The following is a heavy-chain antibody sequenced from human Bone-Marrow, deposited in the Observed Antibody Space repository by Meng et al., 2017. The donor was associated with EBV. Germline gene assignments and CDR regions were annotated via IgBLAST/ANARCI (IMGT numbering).Heavy chain of an antibody. J-gene: IGHJ4*02. CDR3: ARINCSGGSCYSPLWY. CDR1: GYTFTSYG. V-gene: IGHV1-18*01. Sequence: QVQLVQSGTEVKKPGASVKVSCKASGYTFTSYGISWVRQAPGQGLEWMGWISAYNGNTNYAQKLQGRVTMTTDTSTSTAYMELRSLRSDDTAVYYCARINCSGGSCYSPLWYWGQGTLVTVSS. CDR2: ISAYNGNT. D-gene: IGHD2-15*01.